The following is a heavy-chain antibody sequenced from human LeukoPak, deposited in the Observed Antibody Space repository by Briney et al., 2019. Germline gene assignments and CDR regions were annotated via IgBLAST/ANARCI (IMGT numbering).Heavy chain of an antibody. Sequence: PGGSLRLSCAASGFTFSSFEMNWVRQAPGKGLEWVSYISGSGTNIYYADSVKGRFTISRDNAKNSLSLQMNSLRAEDTAVYYCASDHAGSGWYDFDYWGQGTLVTVSS. V-gene: IGHV3-48*03. CDR3: ASDHAGSGWYDFDY. D-gene: IGHD6-19*01. J-gene: IGHJ4*02. CDR1: GFTFSSFE. CDR2: ISGSGTNI.